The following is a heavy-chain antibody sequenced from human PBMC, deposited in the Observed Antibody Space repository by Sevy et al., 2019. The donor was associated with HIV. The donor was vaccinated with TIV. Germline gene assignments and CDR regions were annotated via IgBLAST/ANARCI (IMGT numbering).Heavy chain of an antibody. D-gene: IGHD2-2*01. Sequence: GESLKISCKGSGYSFTSYWISWVRQMPGKGLEWMGRIDPSDSYTNYSPSFQGHVTISADKSISTAYLQWSSLKASDTAMYYWARPVRNSFDNIRPRQSPIVVVPAAIDYWGQGTLVTVSS. CDR2: IDPSDSYT. CDR1: GYSFTSYW. J-gene: IGHJ4*02. CDR3: ARPVRNSFDNIRPRQSPIVVVPAAIDY. V-gene: IGHV5-10-1*01.